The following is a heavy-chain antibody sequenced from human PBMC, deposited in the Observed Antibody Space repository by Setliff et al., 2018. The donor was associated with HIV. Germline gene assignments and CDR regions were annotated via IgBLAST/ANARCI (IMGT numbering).Heavy chain of an antibody. Sequence: GGSLRLSCAASGFTFNNAWMTWVRQAPGKGLEWVGHHKGRWKGEVHYADSVKGRFTISRDNAKNSVYLQMHSLRAEDTAVYFCAAVPWGHSSLIIDHWGQGTPVTVSS. CDR1: GFTFNNAW. D-gene: IGHD3-16*01. CDR3: AAVPWGHSSLIIDH. J-gene: IGHJ4*02. V-gene: IGHV3-7*01. CDR2: KGRWKGE.